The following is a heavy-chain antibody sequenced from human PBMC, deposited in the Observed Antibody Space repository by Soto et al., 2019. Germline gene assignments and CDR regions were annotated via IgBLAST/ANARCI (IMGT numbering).Heavy chain of an antibody. Sequence: GGSLRLSCAASGFTFSSYAMSWVRQAPGKGLEWVSAISGSGGSTYYADSVKGRFTISRDNSKNTLYLQMNSLRAEDTAVYYCAKDANPYDFHSDYYYYYYMDVWGKGTTVTVSS. CDR2: ISGSGGST. CDR1: GFTFSSYA. V-gene: IGHV3-23*01. J-gene: IGHJ6*03. CDR3: AKDANPYDFHSDYYYYYYMDV. D-gene: IGHD3-3*01.